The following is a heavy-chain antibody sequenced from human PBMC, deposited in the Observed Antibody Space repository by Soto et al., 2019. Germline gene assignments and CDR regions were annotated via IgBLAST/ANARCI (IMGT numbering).Heavy chain of an antibody. CDR2: IYQRGSP. V-gene: IGHV4-4*02. Sequence: SETLSLTCTISSGSITTDNWWRWVRQPPGRGLEWIGEIYQRGSPNYNSSLRSRVTISLDKSKNSFSLQLTSVTAADTAVYFCARTQGYGDSPFDYWGQGTLVTVSS. CDR1: SGSITTDNW. J-gene: IGHJ4*02. D-gene: IGHD2-21*02. CDR3: ARTQGYGDSPFDY.